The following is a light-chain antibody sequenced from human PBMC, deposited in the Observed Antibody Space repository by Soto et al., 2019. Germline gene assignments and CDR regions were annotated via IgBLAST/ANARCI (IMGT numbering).Light chain of an antibody. CDR2: AAS. Sequence: DIQLTQSPSFLSASVGDRVTITCRARQGISNYLAWYQRKPGKAPKLLIYAASTLQSGVPSRFSSSGSGTEFTLTISSLQPEDFATYYCQQLNSYPLTFGGGTKVEIK. V-gene: IGKV1-9*01. CDR3: QQLNSYPLT. J-gene: IGKJ4*01. CDR1: QGISNY.